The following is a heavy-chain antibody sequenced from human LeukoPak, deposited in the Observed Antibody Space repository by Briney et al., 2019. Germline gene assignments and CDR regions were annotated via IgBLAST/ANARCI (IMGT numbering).Heavy chain of an antibody. CDR3: ARGPSYFQH. CDR1: GDSVSINSAT. V-gene: IGHV6-1*01. Sequence: SQTLSLTFAISGDSVSINSATWNWLRQSPSRGLEWLGRTYYRSKWYKYYAVSVKGRITINPDTSKNQFSLQLNSVTPEDTAVYYCARGPSYFQHWGQGTLVTVSS. J-gene: IGHJ1*01. CDR2: TYYRSKWYK.